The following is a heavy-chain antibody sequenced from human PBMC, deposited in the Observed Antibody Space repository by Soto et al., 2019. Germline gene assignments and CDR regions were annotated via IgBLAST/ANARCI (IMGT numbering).Heavy chain of an antibody. CDR1: AYTFNTFG. CDR3: ASRGD. J-gene: IGHJ4*02. V-gene: IGHV1-18*01. Sequence: ASVKVSCKASAYTFNTFGVTWVRQAPGQGLEWMGCISGYGGKRDYSRRLQGRFTISRDRSKNTLYLQMNSLRVEDTAVYYCASRGDWGQGALVTVSS. CDR2: ISGYGGKR. D-gene: IGHD2-21*01.